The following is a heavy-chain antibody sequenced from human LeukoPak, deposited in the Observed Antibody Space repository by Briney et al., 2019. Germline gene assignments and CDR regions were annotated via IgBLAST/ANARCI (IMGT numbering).Heavy chain of an antibody. Sequence: ASVKASCKASGYTFTSYGISWVRQAPGQGLEWMGWISAYNGNTNYAQKLQGRVTMTTDTSTSTAYMELRSLRSDDTAVYYCARALWFGELSQQDYWGQGTLVTVSS. V-gene: IGHV1-18*01. CDR3: ARALWFGELSQQDY. J-gene: IGHJ4*02. CDR2: ISAYNGNT. CDR1: GYTFTSYG. D-gene: IGHD3-10*01.